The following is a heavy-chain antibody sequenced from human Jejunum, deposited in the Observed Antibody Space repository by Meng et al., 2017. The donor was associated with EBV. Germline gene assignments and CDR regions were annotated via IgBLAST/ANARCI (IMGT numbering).Heavy chain of an antibody. CDR1: VITLSYYG. Sequence: ELQVVESGGGLAQPGGSLRLACAASVITLSYYGMSWVRQAPGKGLEWVSGISTSGSSTDYADSVKGRFTISRDNSKNTLYLQMNSLRAEDTALYYCAKDRHCTATTCYLGGHWFDPWGQGTLVTVSS. D-gene: IGHD2-15*01. CDR3: AKDRHCTATTCYLGGHWFDP. J-gene: IGHJ5*02. V-gene: IGHV3-23*04. CDR2: ISTSGSST.